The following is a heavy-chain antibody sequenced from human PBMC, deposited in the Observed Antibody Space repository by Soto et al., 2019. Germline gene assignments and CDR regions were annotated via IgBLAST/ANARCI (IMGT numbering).Heavy chain of an antibody. J-gene: IGHJ6*02. V-gene: IGHV2-70*13. D-gene: IGHD1-20*01. CDR3: ARSIRGPRKFNGMDV. Sequence: PTLVNPTYTLTLTCTFSGFSITSPGMSFSWIRQPPGRALEWLALIERDDDDKYYSTSLKTRLTISKDTRKNQVVLTMANMDPADTATYYCARSIRGPRKFNGMDVWGQGTTVTVSS. CDR1: GFSITSPGMS. CDR2: IERDDDDK.